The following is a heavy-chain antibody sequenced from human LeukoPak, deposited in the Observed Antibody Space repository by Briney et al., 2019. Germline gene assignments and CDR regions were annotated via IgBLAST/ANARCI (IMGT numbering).Heavy chain of an antibody. D-gene: IGHD4-11*01. CDR1: GFTFSDYY. CDR3: ARSRKTTVGPWFDP. Sequence: GGSLRLSCAASGFTFSDYYMSWIRQAPGKGLEWVSYISSSGSTIYYADSVKGRFTIPRDNAKNSLYLQMNSLRAEDTAVYYCARSRKTTVGPWFDPWGQGTLVTASS. V-gene: IGHV3-11*01. J-gene: IGHJ5*02. CDR2: ISSSGSTI.